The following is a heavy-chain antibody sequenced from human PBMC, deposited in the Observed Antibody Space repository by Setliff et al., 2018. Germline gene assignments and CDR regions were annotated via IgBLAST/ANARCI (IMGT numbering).Heavy chain of an antibody. CDR2: LYTSGGT. J-gene: IGHJ6*03. CDR1: GGSISSYY. CDR3: ARTSRDGATYMDV. Sequence: SSETLSLTCTVSGGSISSYYWRWIRQPAGKGLEWIGRLYTSGGTNYNPSPKSRLTMSVDTSKNQFSLKLSSVTAADTAVHYCARTSRDGATYMDVWGKGTTVTVSS. D-gene: IGHD3-10*01. V-gene: IGHV4-4*07.